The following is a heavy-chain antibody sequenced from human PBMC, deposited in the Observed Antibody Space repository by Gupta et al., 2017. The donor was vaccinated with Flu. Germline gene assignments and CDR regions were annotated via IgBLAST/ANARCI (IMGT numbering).Heavy chain of an antibody. D-gene: IGHD3-10*01. V-gene: IGHV3-66*02. J-gene: IGHJ4*02. CDR2: IYSGGST. CDR3: ARESGIRHFDY. CDR1: GFTVSSNY. Sequence: EVQLVESGGGLVQPGGSLRLPCAASGFTVSSNYMSWVRQAPGKGLEWVSLIYSGGSTYYADSVKGRFTISRDNSKNTLYLQMDSLRAEDTAVYYCARESGIRHFDYWGQGTLVTVSS.